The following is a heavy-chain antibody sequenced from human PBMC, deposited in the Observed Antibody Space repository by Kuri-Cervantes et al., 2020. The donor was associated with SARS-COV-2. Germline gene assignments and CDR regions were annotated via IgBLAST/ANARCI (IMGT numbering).Heavy chain of an antibody. CDR3: ARLVPYYDFWSGSYYFDY. CDR1: GGSISSSSYY. Sequence: SETLSLTCTVSGGSISSSSYYWGWIRQPPGKGLGWIGSIYYSGSTYYNPSLKSRVTISVDTSKNQFSLKLSSVTAADTAVYYCARLVPYYDFWSGSYYFDYWGQGTLVTVSS. J-gene: IGHJ4*02. CDR2: IYYSGST. D-gene: IGHD3-3*01. V-gene: IGHV4-39*01.